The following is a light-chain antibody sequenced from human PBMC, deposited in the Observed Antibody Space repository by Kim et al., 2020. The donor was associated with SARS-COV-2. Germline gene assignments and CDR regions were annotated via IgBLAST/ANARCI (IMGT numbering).Light chain of an antibody. CDR1: TGAVTSGHY. Sequence: GTVTLTCGSSTGAVTSGHYPYWFQQKPGQAPRTLIYHTTDKHSWTPARFSGSLLGGKAALTLSGAQPEDDADYYCLLSYSGGRQVIFGGGTKVTVL. CDR3: LLSYSGGRQVI. V-gene: IGLV7-46*01. CDR2: HTT. J-gene: IGLJ2*01.